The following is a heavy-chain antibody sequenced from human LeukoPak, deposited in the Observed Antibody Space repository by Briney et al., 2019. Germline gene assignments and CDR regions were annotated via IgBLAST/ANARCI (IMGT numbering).Heavy chain of an antibody. D-gene: IGHD6-19*01. CDR3: ARGKYSSGWFDY. CDR1: GFTFSSYS. J-gene: IGHJ4*02. Sequence: PGGSLRLSCAASGFTFSSYSMSWVRQAPGKGLEWVSSITTSSTYISYADPVKGRFTISRDNAKNSLYLQMNSLRAEDTAVYYCARGKYSSGWFDYWGQGTLVTVSS. CDR2: ITTSSTYI. V-gene: IGHV3-21*01.